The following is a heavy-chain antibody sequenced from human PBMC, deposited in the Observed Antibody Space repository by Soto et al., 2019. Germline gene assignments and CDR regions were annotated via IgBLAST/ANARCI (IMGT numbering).Heavy chain of an antibody. Sequence: PSETLCLTCAVYGCYISSNKWWSWVRQPPGKGLEWIGEIYHSGSTNYNPSLKSRVTISLDKSKNQFSLKLTSVTAADSAVYYCARDDHIVVVPTSLGAMDVWGQGTTVTVSS. CDR2: IYHSGST. V-gene: IGHV4-4*02. CDR1: GCYISSNKW. CDR3: ARDDHIVVVPTSLGAMDV. D-gene: IGHD2-2*01. J-gene: IGHJ6*02.